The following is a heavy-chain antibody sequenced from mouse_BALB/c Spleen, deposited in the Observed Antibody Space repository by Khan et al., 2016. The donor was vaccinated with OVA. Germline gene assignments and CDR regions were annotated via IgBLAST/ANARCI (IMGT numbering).Heavy chain of an antibody. D-gene: IGHD1-1*01. V-gene: IGHV1-7*01. Sequence: QVQLQQSGAELAKPGASVKMSCKASGYTFINYWILWVKQRPGQGLEWIGYINPSTGYTEYNQNFKDKATLTADKSSSTAYMQLSSLTSGDYACYCCARRGLRWDFDYWGQGTTLTGSS. CDR2: INPSTGYT. J-gene: IGHJ2*01. CDR1: GYTFINYW. CDR3: ARRGLRWDFDY.